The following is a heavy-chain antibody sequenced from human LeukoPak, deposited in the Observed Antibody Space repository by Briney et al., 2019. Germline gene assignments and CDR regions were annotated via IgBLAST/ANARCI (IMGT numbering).Heavy chain of an antibody. V-gene: IGHV4-31*03. CDR2: LHPTGST. CDR1: GASISTGYYS. D-gene: IGHD4-4*01. Sequence: SETLSLTCTVSGASISTGYYSWTWIRQHPGKGLEWIGCLHPTGSTYYNPSLKSRLSISVGTSKNQFSLRLSSVTVADTAVYYCVRDRGDYSGDPGYFEYWGQGILVTVSS. CDR3: VRDRGDYSGDPGYFEY. J-gene: IGHJ4*02.